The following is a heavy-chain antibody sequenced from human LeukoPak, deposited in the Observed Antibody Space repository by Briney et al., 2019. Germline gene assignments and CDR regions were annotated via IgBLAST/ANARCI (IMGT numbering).Heavy chain of an antibody. CDR1: GYTFTSYG. CDR3: ARDTEVVVAARGWFDP. V-gene: IGHV1-18*01. CDR2: SSAYNGNT. J-gene: IGHJ5*02. Sequence: ASVKVSCKASGYTFTSYGISWVRQAPGQGIEWMGWSSAYNGNTNYAQKLQGRVTMTTDTSTSTAYMELRSLRSDDTAVYYCARDTEVVVAARGWFDPWGQGTLVTVSS. D-gene: IGHD2-15*01.